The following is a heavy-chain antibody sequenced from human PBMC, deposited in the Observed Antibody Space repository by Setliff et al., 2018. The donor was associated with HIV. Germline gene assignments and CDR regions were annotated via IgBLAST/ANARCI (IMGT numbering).Heavy chain of an antibody. CDR1: GDPMSSTSYY. CDR3: ARDRGSGVGPCDY. Sequence: PSETLSLTCTVSGDPMSSTSYYWGWVRQSPGKGLEWIGEIYHSGSTNYNPSLKSRVTISVDKSKNQFSLKLSSVTAADTAVYYCARDRGSGVGPCDYWGQGTLVTVSS. D-gene: IGHD2-15*01. V-gene: IGHV4-39*07. J-gene: IGHJ4*02. CDR2: IYHSGST.